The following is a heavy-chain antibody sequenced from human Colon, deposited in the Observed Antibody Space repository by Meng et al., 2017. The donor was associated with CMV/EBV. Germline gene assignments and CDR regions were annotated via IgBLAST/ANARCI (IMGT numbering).Heavy chain of an antibody. Sequence: GESLKFSCGTSGFILSLYDIHWVRQAPGKGLEWVAYTRYDGNFESYVDSVKGRYTISRDKSKSTVYLQMKSLRGEDTAVYYCVKGREGHNSYSFDLWGQGTPVTVSS. CDR2: TRYDGNFE. CDR1: GFILSLYD. J-gene: IGHJ4*02. CDR3: VKGREGHNSYSFDL. D-gene: IGHD5-24*01. V-gene: IGHV3-30*02.